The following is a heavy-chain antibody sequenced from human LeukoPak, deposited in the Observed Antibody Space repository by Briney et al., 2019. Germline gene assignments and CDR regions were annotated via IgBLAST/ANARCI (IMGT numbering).Heavy chain of an antibody. D-gene: IGHD1-1*01. Sequence: QPGGSLRLSCAASGFTFSRYWMSWVRQAPGKGLEWVANIKEDGSGKYYVDSVRGRFTISRDNANNLLYLQMNSLRVEDTAVYYCARANWAFDYWGQGTLVTVSS. CDR2: IKEDGSGK. V-gene: IGHV3-7*01. CDR1: GFTFSRYW. CDR3: ARANWAFDY. J-gene: IGHJ4*02.